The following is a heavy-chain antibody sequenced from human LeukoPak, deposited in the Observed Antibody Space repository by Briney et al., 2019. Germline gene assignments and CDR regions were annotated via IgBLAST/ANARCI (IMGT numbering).Heavy chain of an antibody. Sequence: GGSLRLSCAASGFTFSNYGMSWVRQAPGKGLEWVSVISGSGSTTYYADSVKGRFTISRDSSKNTLDLQMNSLRAEDTAVYYCAKSPTDYWGQGTLVTVSS. CDR2: ISGSGSTT. CDR3: AKSPTDY. CDR1: GFTFSNYG. J-gene: IGHJ4*02. V-gene: IGHV3-23*01.